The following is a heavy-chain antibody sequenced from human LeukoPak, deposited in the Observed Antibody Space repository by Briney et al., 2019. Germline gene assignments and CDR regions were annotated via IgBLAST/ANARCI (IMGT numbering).Heavy chain of an antibody. Sequence: GGSLRLSCAASGFTFSSYGMHWVRQAPGKGLEWVAFIRYDGSNKYYADSVKGRFTISRDNSKNTLYLQMNSLRAEDTAVYYCARAPSSGSYPYYFDYWGQGTLVTVSS. CDR1: GFTFSSYG. CDR3: ARAPSSGSYPYYFDY. CDR2: IRYDGSNK. D-gene: IGHD3-10*01. V-gene: IGHV3-30*02. J-gene: IGHJ4*02.